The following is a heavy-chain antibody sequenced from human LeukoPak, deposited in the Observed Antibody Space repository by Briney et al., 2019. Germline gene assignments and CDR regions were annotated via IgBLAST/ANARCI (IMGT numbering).Heavy chain of an antibody. CDR3: AKRGYIFGRYFGD. J-gene: IGHJ4*02. Sequence: GGSLRLSCAASGFSFSTDAMYWVRQAPGKRLGWVSSISGSGGSTYYADSVKGRFTISRDNSKNTLDLQMNSVRGEETAVYYCAKRGYIFGRYFGDWGQGTLVTVSS. CDR1: GFSFSTDA. V-gene: IGHV3-23*01. D-gene: IGHD5-18*01. CDR2: ISGSGGST.